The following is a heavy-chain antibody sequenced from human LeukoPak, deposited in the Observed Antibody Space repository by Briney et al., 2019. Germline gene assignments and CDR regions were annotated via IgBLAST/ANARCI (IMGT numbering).Heavy chain of an antibody. J-gene: IGHJ4*02. CDR1: GFTFSSYA. D-gene: IGHD3-3*02. V-gene: IGHV3-30-3*01. CDR3: ARGIASSDDY. Sequence: GGSLRLSCAASGFTFSSYAMHWVRQAPGKGLEWVAVISYDGSNKYYADSVKGRFTISRDNSKNTLYLQMNSLGAEDTAVYYCARGIASSDDYWGQGTLVTVSS. CDR2: ISYDGSNK.